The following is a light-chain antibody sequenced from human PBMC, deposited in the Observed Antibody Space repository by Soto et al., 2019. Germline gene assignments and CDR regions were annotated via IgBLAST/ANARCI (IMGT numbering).Light chain of an antibody. CDR3: LQDYNYPFT. CDR1: QDIRKD. V-gene: IGKV1-6*01. Sequence: AIQMTQSLSSLSASVGDRVTITCRASQDIRKDLAWYQQKPGKAPQILIYGASTLQTGVASRFSGSGSATDFTLTISSLQPEDSAAYYCLQDYNYPFTFGQGTKVDIK. CDR2: GAS. J-gene: IGKJ2*01.